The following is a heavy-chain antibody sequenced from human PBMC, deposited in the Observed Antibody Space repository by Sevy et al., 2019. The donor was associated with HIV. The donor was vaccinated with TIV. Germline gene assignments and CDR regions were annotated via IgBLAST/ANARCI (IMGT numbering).Heavy chain of an antibody. CDR3: AKDTDTRGYFDY. Sequence: GSLRLSCAASGFTFSSYAMHWVRQAPGKGLEWVAVISYDGSNKYYADSVKGRFTISRDNSKNTLYLQMNSLRAEDTAVYYCAKDTDTRGYFDYWGQGTLVTVSS. J-gene: IGHJ4*02. V-gene: IGHV3-30*04. CDR2: ISYDGSNK. D-gene: IGHD1-26*01. CDR1: GFTFSSYA.